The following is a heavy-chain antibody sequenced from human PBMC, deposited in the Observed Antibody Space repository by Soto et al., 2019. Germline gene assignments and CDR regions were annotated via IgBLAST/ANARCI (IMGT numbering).Heavy chain of an antibody. CDR1: GGTFSRYT. Sequence: QVQLVQSGAEVKKPGSSVKVSCKASGGTFSRYTINWVRQAPGQGLEWMGGIIPIAAIANYTQKFQGRVTITVDKSSTTAYMELSSLRSDDTAVYYCARGSTIVRGAPSWFDPWGQGTLVTVSS. CDR2: IIPIAAIA. D-gene: IGHD3-10*01. V-gene: IGHV1-69*02. J-gene: IGHJ5*02. CDR3: ARGSTIVRGAPSWFDP.